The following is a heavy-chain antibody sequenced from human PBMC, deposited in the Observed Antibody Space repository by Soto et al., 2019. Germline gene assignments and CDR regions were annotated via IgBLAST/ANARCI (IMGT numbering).Heavy chain of an antibody. CDR2: ISGSGGST. D-gene: IGHD3-22*01. CDR3: AKSPDRSGYYGYFDY. Sequence: GGSLRLSCAASGFTFSSYAMSWVRQAPGKGLEWVSAISGSGGSTYYADSVKGRFTIPRDNSKNTLYLQMNSLRAEDTAVYYCAKSPDRSGYYGYFDYWGQGTLVTVSS. CDR1: GFTFSSYA. V-gene: IGHV3-23*01. J-gene: IGHJ4*02.